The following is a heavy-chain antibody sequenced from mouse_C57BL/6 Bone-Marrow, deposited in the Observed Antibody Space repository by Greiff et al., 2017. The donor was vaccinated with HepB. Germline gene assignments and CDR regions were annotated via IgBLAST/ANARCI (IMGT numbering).Heavy chain of an antibody. CDR2: IRNKANNHAT. CDR3: TRFYYYGSSPSYYFDC. Sequence: EVQLVESGGGLVQPGGSMKLSCAASGFTFSDAWMDWVRQSPEKGLEWVAEIRNKANNHATYYAESVKGRFTISRDDFKSSVYLQMNSLRAEDTGIYYCTRFYYYGSSPSYYFDCWGEGTTRPVTS. V-gene: IGHV6-6*01. D-gene: IGHD1-1*01. J-gene: IGHJ2*01. CDR1: GFTFSDAW.